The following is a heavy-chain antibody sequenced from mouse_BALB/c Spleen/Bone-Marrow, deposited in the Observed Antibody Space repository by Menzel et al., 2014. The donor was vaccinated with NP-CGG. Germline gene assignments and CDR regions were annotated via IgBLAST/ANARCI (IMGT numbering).Heavy chain of an antibody. CDR1: GFTFRSFG. V-gene: IGHV5-17*02. D-gene: IGHD4-1*01. Sequence: EVKLMESGGGLVQPGGSRKLSCAASGFTFRSFGMHWVRQAPEKGLEWVAYISSDSSAVYYAGTVKGRFTISRDNPKNTLFLQMTSLRSEDTAMYYCTRGGNWDDFDYWGQGTTLTVSS. J-gene: IGHJ2*01. CDR3: TRGGNWDDFDY. CDR2: ISSDSSAV.